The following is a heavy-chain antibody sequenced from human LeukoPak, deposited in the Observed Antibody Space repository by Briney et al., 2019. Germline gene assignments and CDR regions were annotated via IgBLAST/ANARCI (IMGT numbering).Heavy chain of an antibody. CDR3: ARETSGYAFDY. CDR2: ISYDGSNK. J-gene: IGHJ4*02. D-gene: IGHD5-12*01. V-gene: IGHV3-30-3*01. Sequence: GRSLRLSCAASGFTFSSYAMHWVRQAPGKGLEWVAVISYDGSNKYYADSVKGRFTISRDNSKNTLYLQMNSLRAEDTAVYYCARETSGYAFDYWGQGTLVTVPS. CDR1: GFTFSSYA.